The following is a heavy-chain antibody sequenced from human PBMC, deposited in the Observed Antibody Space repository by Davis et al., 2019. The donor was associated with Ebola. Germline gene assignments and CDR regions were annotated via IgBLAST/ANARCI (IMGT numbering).Heavy chain of an antibody. Sequence: AASVKVSCKASGFTFSSSAVQWVRQARGQRLEWIGWIVVGSGNTEYTQNFQERVTISRDMSTSTAYMELSSLRSEDTAVYYCAADGPRYCSSTSCHAWGFDLWGRGTLVTVSS. CDR3: AADGPRYCSSTSCHAWGFDL. CDR1: GFTFSSSA. D-gene: IGHD2-2*01. J-gene: IGHJ2*01. CDR2: IVVGSGNT. V-gene: IGHV1-58*01.